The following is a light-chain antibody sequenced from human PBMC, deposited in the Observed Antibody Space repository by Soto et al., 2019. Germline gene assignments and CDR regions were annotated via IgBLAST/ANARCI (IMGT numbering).Light chain of an antibody. CDR1: KLGEKY. CDR3: QARDSNTVV. V-gene: IGLV3-1*01. Sequence: SYELCQPPSVSVSPGQTASITCSGDKLGEKYACWYQQKPGQSPVLVIYQDSKRPSGIPERFSGSNSGNTATLTISGTQAMDEADYYCQARDSNTVVFGGGTKLTVL. CDR2: QDS. J-gene: IGLJ2*01.